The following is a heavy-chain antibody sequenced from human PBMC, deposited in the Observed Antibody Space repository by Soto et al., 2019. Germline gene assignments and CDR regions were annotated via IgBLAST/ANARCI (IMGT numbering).Heavy chain of an antibody. CDR2: ISGSGGST. V-gene: IGHV3-23*01. CDR1: GFTFSSYA. J-gene: IGHJ4*02. D-gene: IGHD2-15*01. Sequence: AGGSLRLSCAASGFTFSSYAMSWVRQAPGKGLEWVSAISGSGGSTYYADSVKGRFTISRDNSKNTLYLQMNSLRAEDTAVYYCAGGWDIVVVVAATLDYWGQGTLVTVSS. CDR3: AGGWDIVVVVAATLDY.